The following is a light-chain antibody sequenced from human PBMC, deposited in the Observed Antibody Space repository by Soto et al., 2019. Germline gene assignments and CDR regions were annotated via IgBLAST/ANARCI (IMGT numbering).Light chain of an antibody. Sequence: DIVLTQTPLSSPVTLGQPASISCRSSQSLVHSDGNTYLNWLQQRPGQPPRLLIYEVSKRFSGGPDIFNGSRAWTDFTLEFRRVEAEDVGVYYCMQTRQVPVALGGGTKVEIK. CDR1: QSLVHSDGNTY. CDR2: EVS. J-gene: IGKJ4*01. V-gene: IGKV2-24*01. CDR3: MQTRQVPVA.